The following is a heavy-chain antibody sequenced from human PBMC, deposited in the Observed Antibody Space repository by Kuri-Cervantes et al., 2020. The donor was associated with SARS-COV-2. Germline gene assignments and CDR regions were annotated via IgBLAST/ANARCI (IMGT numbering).Heavy chain of an antibody. J-gene: IGHJ4*02. V-gene: IGHV4-34*01. Sequence: GSLRLSCTFSGVSFRGYYWSWIRQPSGKGLEWIGEIHGSGGATYNSSLKSRVTLSVDASKNQFSLRLTSVTAADTAVYYCGSPAGGYKSGFDSLGFWGQGTLVTVSS. D-gene: IGHD5-18*01. CDR2: IHGSGGA. CDR3: GSPAGGYKSGFDSLGF. CDR1: GVSFRGYY.